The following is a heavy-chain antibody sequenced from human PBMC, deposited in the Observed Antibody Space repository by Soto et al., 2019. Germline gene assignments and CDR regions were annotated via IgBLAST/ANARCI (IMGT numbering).Heavy chain of an antibody. V-gene: IGHV3-7*01. CDR1: GFTFSSYW. Sequence: EVQLVESGGGLVQPGESLRLSCAASGFTFSSYWMTWVRQAPGKGLEWVANIKQDGSEKYYVDSVKGRFTISRDNAKNSLYLQMNSLRAEDTAVYYCASHGCSGGSCHFDYWGQGNLVTVSS. J-gene: IGHJ4*02. D-gene: IGHD2-15*01. CDR2: IKQDGSEK. CDR3: ASHGCSGGSCHFDY.